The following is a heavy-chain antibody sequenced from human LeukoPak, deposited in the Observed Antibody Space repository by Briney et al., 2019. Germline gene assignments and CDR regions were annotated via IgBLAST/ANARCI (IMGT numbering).Heavy chain of an antibody. Sequence: ASVKVSCKASGGTFISYAISWVRQAPGQGLEWMGGIIPIFGTANYAQKFQGRVTITADESTSTAYMELSSLRSEDTAVYYCARDLGGSFNSVDWFDPWGQGTLVTVSS. CDR2: IIPIFGTA. D-gene: IGHD1-26*01. J-gene: IGHJ5*02. CDR1: GGTFISYA. CDR3: ARDLGGSFNSVDWFDP. V-gene: IGHV1-69*13.